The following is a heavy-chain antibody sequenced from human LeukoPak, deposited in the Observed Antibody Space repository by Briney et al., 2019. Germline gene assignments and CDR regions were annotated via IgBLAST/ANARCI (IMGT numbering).Heavy chain of an antibody. CDR1: GYSFTSSW. Sequence: GESLKISCKGSGYSFTSSWIGWVRQMPGKGLEWMVIFYPRDSDTRYYPSFQGHVTISADKSINTAYLQWSSLKASDTAMYYCARLFGEYYYDPPGYWGQGTLVTVSS. D-gene: IGHD3-22*01. J-gene: IGHJ4*02. V-gene: IGHV5-51*01. CDR3: ARLFGEYYYDPPGY. CDR2: FYPRDSDT.